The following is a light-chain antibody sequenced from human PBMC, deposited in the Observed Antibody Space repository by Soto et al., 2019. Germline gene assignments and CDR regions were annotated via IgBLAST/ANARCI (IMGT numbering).Light chain of an antibody. CDR1: QSIATS. CDR3: QQSYDIGT. V-gene: IGKV1-39*01. Sequence: DIQMTQSPSSLSASVGDRVTITCRASQSIATSLNWYQQKPGKAPKFLIHSASTLQNGVLSRFSGSGSGTDFTLTISSLEPEDFATYYCQQSYDIGTFGQGTKVDIK. CDR2: SAS. J-gene: IGKJ1*01.